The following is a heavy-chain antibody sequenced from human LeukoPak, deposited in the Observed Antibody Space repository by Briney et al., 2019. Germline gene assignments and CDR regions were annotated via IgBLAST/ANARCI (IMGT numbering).Heavy chain of an antibody. Sequence: PSETLSLTCSVSGGINTHYYLSWIRQPPGKGLEWIGYIYHSGSTNYNPSLKSRVTISVDTSKNQFSLQLNSVTPEDTAVYYCARDGTLIVGATRTAFDIWGQGTMVTVSS. CDR2: IYHSGST. CDR3: ARDGTLIVGATRTAFDI. J-gene: IGHJ3*02. CDR1: GGINTHYY. D-gene: IGHD1-26*01. V-gene: IGHV4-59*12.